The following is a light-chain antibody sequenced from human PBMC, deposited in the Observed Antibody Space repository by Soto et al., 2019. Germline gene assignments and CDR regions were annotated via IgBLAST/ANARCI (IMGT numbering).Light chain of an antibody. CDR1: QSISDS. J-gene: IGKJ1*01. CDR3: QQYHGYWT. CDR2: AAS. V-gene: IGKV1-5*03. Sequence: DIQMTQSPSTLSASAGDRVTIACRAIQSISDSLAWYQQKPGKAPKLLIYAASSLKSGVPSRFSGSRSGTEYTLTISSLQPDDFATYYCQQYHGYWTFGQGTQVEIK.